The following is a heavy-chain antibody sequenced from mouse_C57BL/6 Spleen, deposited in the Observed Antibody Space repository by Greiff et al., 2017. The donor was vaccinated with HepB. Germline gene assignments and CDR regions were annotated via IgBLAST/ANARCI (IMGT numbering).Heavy chain of an antibody. Sequence: EVKVVESGAELVRPGASVKLSCTASGFNIKDDYMHWVKQRPEQGLEWIGWIDPENGDTEYASKFQGKATITADTSSNTAYLQLSSLTSEDTAVYYCTTSSTMVTTAFAYWGQGTLVTVSA. CDR1: GFNIKDDY. V-gene: IGHV14-4*01. CDR2: IDPENGDT. D-gene: IGHD2-2*01. J-gene: IGHJ3*01. CDR3: TTSSTMVTTAFAY.